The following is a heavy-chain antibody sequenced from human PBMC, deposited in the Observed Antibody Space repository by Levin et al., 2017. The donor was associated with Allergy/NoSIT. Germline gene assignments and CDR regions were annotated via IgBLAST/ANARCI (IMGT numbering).Heavy chain of an antibody. CDR3: ARRSVDRIGEKFDY. J-gene: IGHJ4*02. V-gene: IGHV4-61*01. D-gene: IGHD3-22*01. CDR2: VYSSGST. Sequence: PGGSLRLSCTVSRASVTSGSSYWTWIRQPPGKGLEWIGYVYSSGSTNYNPSLKSRVTISVDTSKNQFSLKVSSVTAADTAVYYCARRSVDRIGEKFDYWGQGTLVTVSS. CDR1: RASVTSGSSY.